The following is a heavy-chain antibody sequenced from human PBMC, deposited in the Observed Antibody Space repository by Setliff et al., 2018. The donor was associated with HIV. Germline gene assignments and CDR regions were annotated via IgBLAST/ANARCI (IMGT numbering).Heavy chain of an antibody. CDR2: INPRDGGA. CDR1: GYAFTGYY. J-gene: IGHJ4*02. CDR3: ARDRGRYGDYRDFDY. V-gene: IGHV1-2*02. D-gene: IGHD4-17*01. Sequence: WASVKVSCKASGYAFTGYYLHWVRQAPGQGLEWMGWINPRDGGAKYAHNFEGRVTMTRDTSISTFYMEVTRLTSDDTAVYYCARDRGRYGDYRDFDYWGQGALVTVSS.